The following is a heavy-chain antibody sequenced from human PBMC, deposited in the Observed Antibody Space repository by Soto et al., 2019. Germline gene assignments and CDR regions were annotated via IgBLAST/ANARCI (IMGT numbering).Heavy chain of an antibody. J-gene: IGHJ6*02. Sequence: QVQLVESGGGVVQPGRSLRLSCAASGFTFSSYGMHWVRQAPGKGLEWVAVISYDGSNKYYADSVKGRFTISRDNSKNTLYLQMNSLRAEDTAVYYCAKDSSSSPYYYYGMDVWGQGTTVTVSS. CDR2: ISYDGSNK. V-gene: IGHV3-30*18. CDR1: GFTFSSYG. CDR3: AKDSSSSPYYYYGMDV. D-gene: IGHD6-6*01.